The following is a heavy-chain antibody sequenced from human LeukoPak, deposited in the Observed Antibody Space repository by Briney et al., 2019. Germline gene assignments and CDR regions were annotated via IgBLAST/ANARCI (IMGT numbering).Heavy chain of an antibody. V-gene: IGHV1-2*02. J-gene: IGHJ4*02. CDR1: GYTFTGYY. Sequence: AASVKVSCKASGYTFTGYYMHWVRQAPGQGLEWMGWINPNSGGTNYAQKFQGRVTMTRDTSTNTVYMELSSLRSEDTAVYYCARAVGATSQFDYWGQGTLVTVSS. D-gene: IGHD1-26*01. CDR3: ARAVGATSQFDY. CDR2: INPNSGGT.